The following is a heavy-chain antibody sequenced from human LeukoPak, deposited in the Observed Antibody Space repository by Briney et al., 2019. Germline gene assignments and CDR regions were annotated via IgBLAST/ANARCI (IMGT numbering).Heavy chain of an antibody. D-gene: IGHD3-10*01. V-gene: IGHV4-34*01. CDR3: ARGRRGSGSYLIDY. CDR2: INHSGST. J-gene: IGHJ4*02. CDR1: GGSFSGYY. Sequence: PSETLSLTCAVYGGSFSGYYWSWIRQPPGKGLEWIGEINHSGSTNYNPSLKSRVTISVDTSKNQFSLKLSSVTAADTAVYYCARGRRGSGSYLIDYWGQGTLVTVSS.